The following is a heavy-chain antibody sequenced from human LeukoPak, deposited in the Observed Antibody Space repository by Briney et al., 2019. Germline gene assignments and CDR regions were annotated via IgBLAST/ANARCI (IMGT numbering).Heavy chain of an antibody. CDR3: AKSYGSSWYDNWFDP. J-gene: IGHJ5*02. D-gene: IGHD6-13*01. CDR1: GFTFSSYG. CDR2: ISGSGGST. Sequence: GGSLRLSCAASGFTFSSYGISWVRQAPGKGLEWVSAISGSGGSTYYADSVKGRFTISRDNSKNTLYLQMNSLRAEDTAVYYCAKSYGSSWYDNWFDPWGQGTLVTVSS. V-gene: IGHV3-23*01.